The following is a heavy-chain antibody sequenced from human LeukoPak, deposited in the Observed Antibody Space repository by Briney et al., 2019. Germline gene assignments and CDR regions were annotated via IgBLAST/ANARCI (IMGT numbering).Heavy chain of an antibody. CDR2: IRYDGSNK. D-gene: IGHD3-3*01. V-gene: IGHV3-30*02. Sequence: GGSLRLSCAASGFTFSSYCMHWVRQPPAKGLEWVAFIRYDGSNKYYADSVKGRFTISRENSKNTLYLQMNSLRAEDTAVDYCAKDKDYDFWSGYLANWFDPWGQGTLVTVSS. CDR1: GFTFSSYC. CDR3: AKDKDYDFWSGYLANWFDP. J-gene: IGHJ5*02.